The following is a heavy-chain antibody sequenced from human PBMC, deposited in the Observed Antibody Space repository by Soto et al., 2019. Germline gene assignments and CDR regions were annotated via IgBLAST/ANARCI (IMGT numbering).Heavy chain of an antibody. CDR3: ARYSGFLRDPHSYFLF. Sequence: ASVKVSCKASGYDFTNYGITWVRQAPGQGLEWMGWISTYNAKSKSAQKFQGRVTLTTDTSTNTAYMELRSLRSDDTAIYYCARYSGFLRDPHSYFLFWGQGTRVTVSS. D-gene: IGHD3-3*01. CDR2: ISTYNAKS. V-gene: IGHV1-18*04. J-gene: IGHJ4*02. CDR1: GYDFTNYG.